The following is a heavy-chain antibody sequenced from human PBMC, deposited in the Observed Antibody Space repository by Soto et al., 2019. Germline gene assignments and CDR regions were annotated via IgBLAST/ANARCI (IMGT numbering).Heavy chain of an antibody. CDR2: LSGSSTYI. CDR1: GFTFSSYS. Sequence: GGSLRLSCAASGFTFSSYSMTWVRQAPWKRLEWVSSLSGSSTYIYYTDSVEGRFTISRDNAKNSLYLQMSSPRAEDTAVYYCARGSGYCGGGSCYFYFDLWGQGTLVTVSS. CDR3: ARGSGYCGGGSCYFYFDL. J-gene: IGHJ4*02. V-gene: IGHV3-21*01. D-gene: IGHD2-15*01.